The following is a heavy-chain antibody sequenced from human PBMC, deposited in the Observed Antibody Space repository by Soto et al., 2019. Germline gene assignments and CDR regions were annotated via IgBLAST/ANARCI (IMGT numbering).Heavy chain of an antibody. D-gene: IGHD2-15*01. CDR1: GFTFSSYA. J-gene: IGHJ4*02. Sequence: EVQLLESGGGLVQPGGSLRLSCSASGFTFSSYAMSWVRQAPGKGLEWVSAISGRDGSTYYADSVKGRFTISGDISKNTLYRQMNSLTAGDTAVYCCAKVVLVADTPEGNYDFDYWGQGTLVTVSS. CDR2: ISGRDGST. V-gene: IGHV3-23*01. CDR3: AKVVLVADTPEGNYDFDY.